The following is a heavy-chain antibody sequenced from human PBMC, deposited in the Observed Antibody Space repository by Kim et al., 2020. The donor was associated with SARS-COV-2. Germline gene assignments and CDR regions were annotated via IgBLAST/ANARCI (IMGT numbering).Heavy chain of an antibody. D-gene: IGHD6-13*01. J-gene: IGHJ4*02. V-gene: IGHV1-3*01. Sequence: KFQGRVTITRDTSASTAYMELSSLRSEDTAVYYCARDLGYSSSWKGFDYWGQGTLVTVSS. CDR3: ARDLGYSSSWKGFDY.